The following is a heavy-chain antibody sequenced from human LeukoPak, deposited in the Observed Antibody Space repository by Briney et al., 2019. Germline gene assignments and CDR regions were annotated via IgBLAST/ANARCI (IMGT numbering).Heavy chain of an antibody. Sequence: PGESLKISCKGSGYSFTSYWIGWVRQMPGKGLEWVGIIYPGDSDTRYSPSFQGQVTISADKSISTAYLQWSSLKASDTAMYYCARRPVRYDSSGYYYPNWFDPWGQGTLVTVSS. CDR2: IYPGDSDT. CDR1: GYSFTSYW. J-gene: IGHJ5*02. V-gene: IGHV5-51*01. CDR3: ARRPVRYDSSGYYYPNWFDP. D-gene: IGHD3-22*01.